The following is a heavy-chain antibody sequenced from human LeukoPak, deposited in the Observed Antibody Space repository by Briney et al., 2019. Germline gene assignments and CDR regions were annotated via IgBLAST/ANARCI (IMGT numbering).Heavy chain of an antibody. Sequence: GGSLRLSCAASGFTFSNYEMNWVRQALGKGLEWISHISNIGDIIHYADSVEGRFTISRDNAKNSLYLQMDSLRAEDSAVYYCAKDATAAAGTVYMDVWGKGTTVTVSS. V-gene: IGHV3-48*03. J-gene: IGHJ6*03. CDR1: GFTFSNYE. CDR2: ISNIGDII. CDR3: AKDATAAAGTVYMDV. D-gene: IGHD6-13*01.